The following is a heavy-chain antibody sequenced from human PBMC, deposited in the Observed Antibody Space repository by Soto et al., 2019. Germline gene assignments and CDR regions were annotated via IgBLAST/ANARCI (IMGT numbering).Heavy chain of an antibody. J-gene: IGHJ4*02. Sequence: EVPLVESGGGLVQPGGSLRLSCEASGFTFSTFWMHWVRQAPGKGLVWVSRINSDGSSTNYADSVKGRVTISRDNAKNMLYLQMNSLRAADTAVYYCARDFEYWGQGTLVTVSS. V-gene: IGHV3-74*01. CDR2: INSDGSST. CDR1: GFTFSTFW. CDR3: ARDFEY.